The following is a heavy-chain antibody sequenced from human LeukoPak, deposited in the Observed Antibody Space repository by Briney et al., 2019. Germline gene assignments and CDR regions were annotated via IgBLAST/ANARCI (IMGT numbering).Heavy chain of an antibody. CDR1: GGSFSGYY. Sequence: PSETLSLTCAVYGGSFSGYYWSWIRQPPGKGLEWIGEINHSGSTNYNPSLKSRVTISVDTSKNQFSLKLSSVTAADTAVYYCASGRGYSYGHFDYWGQGTLVTVSS. CDR3: ASGRGYSYGHFDY. D-gene: IGHD5-18*01. V-gene: IGHV4-34*01. J-gene: IGHJ4*02. CDR2: INHSGST.